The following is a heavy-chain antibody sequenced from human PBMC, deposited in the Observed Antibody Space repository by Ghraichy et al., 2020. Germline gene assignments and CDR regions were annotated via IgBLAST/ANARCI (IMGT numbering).Heavy chain of an antibody. CDR3: ARGRDYGFEI. CDR1: GDSVSNYNVA. CDR2: TYRMAS. J-gene: IGHJ3*02. V-gene: IGHV6-1*01. Sequence: SQTLSLTCAISGDSVSNYNVAWNWIRQSPSRGLEWLGRTYRMASQYAESVKSRMTISPDTSKNQFSLQLNSVTPEDTALYYCARGRDYGFEIWGQGTMVTVSS.